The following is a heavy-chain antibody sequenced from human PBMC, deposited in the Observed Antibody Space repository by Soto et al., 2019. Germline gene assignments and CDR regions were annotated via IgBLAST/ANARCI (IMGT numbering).Heavy chain of an antibody. CDR2: ISPYNGNT. J-gene: IGHJ5*02. D-gene: IGHD3-22*01. CDR1: GYTFVSYG. V-gene: IGHV1-18*04. Sequence: QIQLVQSAAEVKKPGASVKVSCKTSGYTFVSYGISWVRQAPGQGLEWMGWISPYNGNTNFAQRFRGRVTLTTDASPDIVYIHLSRLKSDNTAVYYCASDLTTFDSSGYYGPWGKGTLMTVSP. CDR3: ASDLTTFDSSGYYGP.